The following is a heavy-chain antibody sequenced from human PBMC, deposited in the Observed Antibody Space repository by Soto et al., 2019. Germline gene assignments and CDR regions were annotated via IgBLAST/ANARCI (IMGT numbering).Heavy chain of an antibody. V-gene: IGHV3-30*18. CDR2: ISYDGSNK. J-gene: IGHJ4*02. D-gene: IGHD3-10*01. CDR1: GFTFSSYG. Sequence: GGSLRLSCAASGFTFSSYGMHWVRQAPGKGLEWVAVISYDGSNKYYADSVKGRFTISRDNSKNTLYLQMNSLRAEDTAVYYCAKWEYYYVSVSAHNEEGTFDYWGQGTLVTVSS. CDR3: AKWEYYYVSVSAHNEEGTFDY.